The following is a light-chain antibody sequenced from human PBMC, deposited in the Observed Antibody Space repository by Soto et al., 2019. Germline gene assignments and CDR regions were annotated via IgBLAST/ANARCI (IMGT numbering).Light chain of an antibody. V-gene: IGKV4-1*01. Sequence: DIVMTQSPDSLAVSLGERATINCKSSQSVLYSPNNKNYLAWYQHKPGQPPKMLIYWASIRESGIPTRFSGSGSGTEFTLTISSLQSEDFAVYYCQQYNNWPLWTFGQGTKVDIK. CDR3: QQYNNWPLWT. CDR1: QSVLYSPNNKNY. J-gene: IGKJ1*01. CDR2: WAS.